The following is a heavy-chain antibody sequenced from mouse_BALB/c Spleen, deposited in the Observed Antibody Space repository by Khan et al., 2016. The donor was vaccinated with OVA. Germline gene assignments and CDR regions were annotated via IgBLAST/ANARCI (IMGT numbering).Heavy chain of an antibody. CDR2: ISSGGDNT. J-gene: IGHJ3*01. D-gene: IGHD2-1*01. V-gene: IGHV5-9*03. CDR1: GFTFSSYT. CDR3: ARSNYGTLAY. Sequence: EVELVESGGGLVKPGGSLKLSCAASGFTFSSYTMSWVRQTPEKRLEWVATISSGGDNTSYPDSVKGRFTISSVLAKNNRYRQMSSLRSEDTALYYCARSNYGTLAYWGQGTLVTVSA.